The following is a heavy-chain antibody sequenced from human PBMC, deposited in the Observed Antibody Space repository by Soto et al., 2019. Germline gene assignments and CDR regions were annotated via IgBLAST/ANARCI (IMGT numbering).Heavy chain of an antibody. CDR1: GFTFSSYS. CDR3: ARDPLAATLDY. V-gene: IGHV3-21*01. CDR2: ISSSSSYI. Sequence: EVQLVESGGGLVKPGGSLRLSCAASGFTFSSYSMNWVRQAPGKGLEWVSSISSSSSYIYYADSVKGRFTISRDNAKNSLYMQMNSLIAEDTAVYYCARDPLAATLDYMGQGALVTVSS. D-gene: IGHD2-15*01. J-gene: IGHJ4*02.